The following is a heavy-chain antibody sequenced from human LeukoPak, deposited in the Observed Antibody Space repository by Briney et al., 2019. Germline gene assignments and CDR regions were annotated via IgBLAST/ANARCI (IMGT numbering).Heavy chain of an antibody. CDR3: ARVSYSSSWLDP. CDR1: GFTFSSYA. CDR2: ISYDGSNK. D-gene: IGHD6-13*01. Sequence: PGGSLRLSCAASGFTFSSYAMHWVRQAPGKGLEWVAVISYDGSNKYYADSVKGRFTISRDNSKNTLYLQMNSLRAEDTAVYYCARVSYSSSWLDPWGQGTLVTVSS. V-gene: IGHV3-30-3*01. J-gene: IGHJ5*02.